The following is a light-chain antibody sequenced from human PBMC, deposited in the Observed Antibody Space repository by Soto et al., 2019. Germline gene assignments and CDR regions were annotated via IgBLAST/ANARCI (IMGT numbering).Light chain of an antibody. CDR3: CSYTTSNTRQIV. Sequence: QSALTQPASVSGSPGQSITLSCTGTSSDVGGYNYVSWYQQQPGKAPKFMIYDVSNRPSGVSNRFSGSKSGNTASLTISGLQAEDEADHYCCSYTTSNTRQIVFGTG. V-gene: IGLV2-14*01. J-gene: IGLJ1*01. CDR1: SSDVGGYNY. CDR2: DVS.